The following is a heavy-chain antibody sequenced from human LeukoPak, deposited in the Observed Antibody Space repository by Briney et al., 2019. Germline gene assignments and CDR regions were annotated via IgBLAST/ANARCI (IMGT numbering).Heavy chain of an antibody. CDR2: INHSGST. Sequence: PSETLSLTCAVYGGSFSGYYWSWIRQPPGKGLEGIGEINHSGSTNYNPSLKSRVTISVDTSKNQFSLKLSSVTAADTAVYYCARELGYYGSGSYFDYWGQGTLVTVSS. CDR3: ARELGYYGSGSYFDY. J-gene: IGHJ4*02. V-gene: IGHV4-34*01. CDR1: GGSFSGYY. D-gene: IGHD3-10*01.